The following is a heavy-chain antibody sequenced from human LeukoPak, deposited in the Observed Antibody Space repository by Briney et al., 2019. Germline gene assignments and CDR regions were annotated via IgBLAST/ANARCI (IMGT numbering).Heavy chain of an antibody. CDR1: GYTFTGYY. CDR2: VNPNSGGT. V-gene: IGHV1-2*06. D-gene: IGHD6-13*01. CDR3: ARDRRIAAAANWFDP. J-gene: IGHJ5*02. Sequence: ASVKVSRKASGYTFTGYYMHWVREAPGQGREWMGRVNPNSGGTNYAQKFQGRVTMTRDTSLSTAYMELSRLRSHDTAVYYCARDRRIAAAANWFDPWGQGTLVTVSS.